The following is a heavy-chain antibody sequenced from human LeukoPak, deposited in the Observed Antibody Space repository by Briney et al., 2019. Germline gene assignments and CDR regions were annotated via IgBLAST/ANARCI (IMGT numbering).Heavy chain of an antibody. V-gene: IGHV4-39*01. CDR1: GGSISSSSYH. D-gene: IGHD6-19*01. Sequence: PSETLSLTCTVSGGSISSSSYHWGWIRQPPGKGLEWIGSIYYSGSTYYNPSLKSRVTISVDTSKNQFSLKLSSVTAADTAVYYCARHLAYSSWFDPWGQGTLVTVSS. J-gene: IGHJ5*02. CDR3: ARHLAYSSWFDP. CDR2: IYYSGST.